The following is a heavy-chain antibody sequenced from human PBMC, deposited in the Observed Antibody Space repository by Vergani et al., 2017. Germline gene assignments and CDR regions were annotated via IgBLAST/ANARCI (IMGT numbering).Heavy chain of an antibody. V-gene: IGHV3-30*02. CDR2: TRPHEDGA. D-gene: IGHD1-7*01. CDR1: GLTLSSYG. J-gene: IGHJ5*02. CDR3: GKTQGTVVGTWWFDP. Sequence: QVQLMESGGGVVQPGGSMRLSCSASGLTLSSYGVHWVRQAPGRGLDSVTFTRPHEDGAFYSASVRGRFTVSRDNSKNTLYLEMNRLNVDDTAIYYCGKTQGTVVGTWWFDPWGQGTPVTVSS.